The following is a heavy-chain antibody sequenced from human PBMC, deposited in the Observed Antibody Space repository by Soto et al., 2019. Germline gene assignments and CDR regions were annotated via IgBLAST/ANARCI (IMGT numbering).Heavy chain of an antibody. CDR1: GFTFSSYA. CDR2: ISGSGGST. CDR3: AKDLVPRYYGSGSYCFFDY. D-gene: IGHD3-10*01. Sequence: EVQLLESGGGLVQPGGSLRLSCAASGFTFSSYAMSWVRQAPGKGLEWVSAISGSGGSTYYADSVKGRFTISRDNSKNTLYLQMNSLRAEDTAVYYCAKDLVPRYYGSGSYCFFDYWGQGTLVTVSS. J-gene: IGHJ4*02. V-gene: IGHV3-23*01.